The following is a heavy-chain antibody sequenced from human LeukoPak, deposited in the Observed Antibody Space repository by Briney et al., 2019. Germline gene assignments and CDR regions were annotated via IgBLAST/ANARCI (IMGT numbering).Heavy chain of an antibody. J-gene: IGHJ4*02. Sequence: GGSLRLSCSASGLTFSTYAMHWVRQAPGKGLEHVSAISSSGGSTYYADSVKGRFTISRDNSKNTLYLQMSSLRGEDTAVYYCVKDSNWNYILALFDYWGQGTLVTVSS. CDR3: VKDSNWNYILALFDY. D-gene: IGHD1-7*01. CDR2: ISSSGGST. CDR1: GLTFSTYA. V-gene: IGHV3-64D*09.